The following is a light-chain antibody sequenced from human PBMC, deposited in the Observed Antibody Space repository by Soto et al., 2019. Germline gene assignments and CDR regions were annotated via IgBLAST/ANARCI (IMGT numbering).Light chain of an antibody. J-gene: IGKJ3*01. Sequence: DIQMTQSPSSLSASVGDRVTITCRASQSISSYLNWYQQKPGKAPKLLIYAASNLQSGIPSRFRGSGSGTDFTLTISSLQPEDFATYYCQQSYRTPFTFGPGTKVDIK. CDR3: QQSYRTPFT. CDR2: AAS. CDR1: QSISSY. V-gene: IGKV1-39*01.